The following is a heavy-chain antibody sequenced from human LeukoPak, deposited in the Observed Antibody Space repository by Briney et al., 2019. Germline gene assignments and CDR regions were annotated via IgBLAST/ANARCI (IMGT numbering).Heavy chain of an antibody. CDR2: INHSGST. Sequence: SETLSLTCAVYGGSFSGYYWSWIRQPPGKGLEWIGEINHSGSTNYNPSLKSRVTISVDTSKNQFSLKLSSVTAADTAVYYCARGANWVPYYFDYWGQGTLVTVSA. J-gene: IGHJ4*02. D-gene: IGHD7-27*01. V-gene: IGHV4-34*01. CDR3: ARGANWVPYYFDY. CDR1: GGSFSGYY.